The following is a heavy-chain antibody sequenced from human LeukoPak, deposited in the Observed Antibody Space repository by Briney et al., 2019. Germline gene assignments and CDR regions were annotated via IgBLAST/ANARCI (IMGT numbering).Heavy chain of an antibody. V-gene: IGHV1-18*01. CDR2: IRPHTGET. CDR3: ARDRGGKGSAIFY. J-gene: IGHJ4*02. D-gene: IGHD2-2*01. Sequence: ASVKVSCKASGYNFPSYGINWVRQSPGQGLEWMGWIRPHTGETNSAQRFQDRVTMTTDTSTTTAYMELRSLRFDDTAVYYCARDRGGKGSAIFYWGQGSLVTVSS. CDR1: GYNFPSYG.